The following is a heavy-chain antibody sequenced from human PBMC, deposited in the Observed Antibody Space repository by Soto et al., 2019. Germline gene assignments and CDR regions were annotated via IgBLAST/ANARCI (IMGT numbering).Heavy chain of an antibody. Sequence: QVQLVESGGGVVQPGRSLRLSCAASGFDFNTYGLHWVRQAPGKGLEWVAAISFDGGSQYYADSVKGRFTVSRDKSNSTLYLQMDSLRAEDAAVYFCVRGIPSQYTSDWLYWYFDLWGRGTQVTVSA. D-gene: IGHD6-25*01. CDR3: VRGIPSQYTSDWLYWYFDL. J-gene: IGHJ2*01. CDR1: GFDFNTYG. V-gene: IGHV3-33*08. CDR2: ISFDGGSQ.